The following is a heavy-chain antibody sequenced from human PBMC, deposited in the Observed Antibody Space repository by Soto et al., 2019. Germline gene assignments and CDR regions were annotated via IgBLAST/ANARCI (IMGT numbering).Heavy chain of an antibody. V-gene: IGHV1-3*01. Sequence: ASVKVSCKASGYTFTSYAMHWVRQAPGQRLEWMGWINAGNGNTKYSQKFQGRVTITRDTSASTAYMELSSVTAADTAVYYCARGTGGSGSYPDYYYGMDVWGQGTTVTVSS. CDR1: GYTFTSYA. CDR3: ARGTGGSGSYPDYYYGMDV. D-gene: IGHD3-10*01. CDR2: INAGNGNT. J-gene: IGHJ6*02.